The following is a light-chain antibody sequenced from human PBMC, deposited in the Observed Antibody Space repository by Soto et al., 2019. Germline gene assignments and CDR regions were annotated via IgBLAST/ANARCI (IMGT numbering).Light chain of an antibody. J-gene: IGKJ3*01. CDR1: QSVSSTY. Sequence: EIVLTQSPGTLSLSPGERATLSCRASQSVSSTYLAWYQQKPGQAPRLLIYGASSRATGIADRFSGSGSGTDFTLTISRLEPADFAVYSCQQYGSSPPVTFGPGTKVDIK. CDR2: GAS. V-gene: IGKV3-20*01. CDR3: QQYGSSPPVT.